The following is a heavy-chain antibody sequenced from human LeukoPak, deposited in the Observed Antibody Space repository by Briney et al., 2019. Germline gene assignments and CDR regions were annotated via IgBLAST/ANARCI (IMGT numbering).Heavy chain of an antibody. CDR2: IYYSGST. V-gene: IGHV4-59*08. D-gene: IGHD3-16*01. J-gene: IGHJ5*02. CDR3: ARHGGGVFDR. CDR1: GGSISTYY. Sequence: SETLSLTCTISGGSISTYYRSWIRQPPGKELEWVGYIYYSGSTSYNPSLMSRVTISLDTSKNQFSLNLGSVTAADTAVYYCARHGGGVFDRWGQGTLVTVSS.